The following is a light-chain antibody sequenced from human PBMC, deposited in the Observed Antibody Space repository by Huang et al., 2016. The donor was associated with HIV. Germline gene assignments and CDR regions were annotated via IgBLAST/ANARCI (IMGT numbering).Light chain of an antibody. J-gene: IGKJ4*01. CDR2: GTS. CDR3: QQYNNWPPLT. CDR1: QSVSTN. Sequence: EIVMTQSPAPLSVSPGVRATLSCRASQSVSTNLAWYQQKAGQAPRLLMYGTSTRATGGPARFSGSGSGTEFTLTISSLQSEDFAVYYCQQYNNWPPLTFGGGTRVEIK. V-gene: IGKV3-15*01.